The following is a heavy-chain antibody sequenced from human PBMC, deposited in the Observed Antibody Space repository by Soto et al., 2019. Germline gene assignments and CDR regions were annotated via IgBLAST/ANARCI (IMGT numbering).Heavy chain of an antibody. V-gene: IGHV1-2*04. CDR3: ARAGDTAMVDYYYYGMDV. D-gene: IGHD5-18*01. CDR1: GYTFTGYY. Sequence: ASVKVSCKASGYTFTGYYMHWVRQAPGQGLEWMGWINPNSGGTNYAQKFQGWVTMTRDTSISTAYKELSRLRSDDTAVYYCARAGDTAMVDYYYYGMDVWGQGTRVTVSS. J-gene: IGHJ6*02. CDR2: INPNSGGT.